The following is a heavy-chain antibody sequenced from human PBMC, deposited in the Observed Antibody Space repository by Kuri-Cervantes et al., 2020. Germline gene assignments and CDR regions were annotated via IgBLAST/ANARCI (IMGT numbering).Heavy chain of an antibody. J-gene: IGHJ6*02. CDR1: GGSISSYY. D-gene: IGHD3-10*01. V-gene: IGHV4-4*07. CDR3: ARDKYGSGLFGMDV. CDR2: IYTSGST. Sequence: ESLKISCTVSGGSISSYYWSWIRQPAGKGLEWIGRIYTSGSTNYNPSLKSRVTMSVDTSKNQFSLKLSSVTAADTAVYYCARDKYGSGLFGMDVWGQGTTVTVSS.